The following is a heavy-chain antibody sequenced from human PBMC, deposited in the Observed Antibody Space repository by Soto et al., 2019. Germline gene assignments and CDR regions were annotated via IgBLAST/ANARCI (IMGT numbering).Heavy chain of an antibody. CDR2: INGRSNYV. D-gene: IGHD1-26*01. J-gene: IGHJ4*02. V-gene: IGHV3-21*01. Sequence: EVQVVESGGGLVKPGGSLRLSCVFSGFTFSTYTMNWFRQAPVKGLEWVSSINGRSNYVYYADSVKGRFTISRDNAKNSLYLQMNRLRAEDTDIYYCSREDGVVGSSSAFDHCGLGTLVTVSS. CDR1: GFTFSTYT. CDR3: SREDGVVGSSSAFDH.